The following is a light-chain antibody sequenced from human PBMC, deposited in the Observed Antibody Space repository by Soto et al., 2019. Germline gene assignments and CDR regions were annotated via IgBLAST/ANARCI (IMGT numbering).Light chain of an antibody. CDR2: GTS. J-gene: IGKJ2*01. Sequence: EIVLTQSPGTLSLSPGDSATLSCRAGQSVDNRFLAWYQQKPGQAPRLLIYGTSTRATGIPDRFSGSASGTDFTLTITRLEPEDFAVYYCQRYDGSPFYTFGQGTKVEIK. V-gene: IGKV3-20*01. CDR3: QRYDGSPFYT. CDR1: QSVDNRF.